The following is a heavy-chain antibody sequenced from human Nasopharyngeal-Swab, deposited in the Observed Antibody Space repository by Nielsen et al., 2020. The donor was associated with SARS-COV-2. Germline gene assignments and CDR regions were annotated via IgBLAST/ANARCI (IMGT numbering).Heavy chain of an antibody. Sequence: GESLKISCAAFEFTFSSYSMNWVRQAPGKGLEWISYISTTGFTTFYADSVTGRFTISRDDAKNPVYLQMNSLRADDTAVYYCAREVGAGFLDHWGQGTPVTVSS. D-gene: IGHD6-19*01. CDR2: ISTTGFTT. V-gene: IGHV3-48*04. J-gene: IGHJ4*02. CDR1: EFTFSSYS. CDR3: AREVGAGFLDH.